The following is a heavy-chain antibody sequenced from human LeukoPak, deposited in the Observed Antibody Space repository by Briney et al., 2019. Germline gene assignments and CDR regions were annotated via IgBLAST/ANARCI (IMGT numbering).Heavy chain of an antibody. D-gene: IGHD6-13*01. Sequence: GGSLRLSCAGAGFTFDDSVMHWVRQAPGKGLEWVSGISWNSGSIGYADSVKGRFTISRDNAKNSLYLQMNSLRAEDTALYYCAKDLSSVPAGTWDYWGQGTLVTVSS. CDR3: AKDLSSVPAGTWDY. V-gene: IGHV3-9*01. CDR1: GFTFDDSV. J-gene: IGHJ4*02. CDR2: ISWNSGSI.